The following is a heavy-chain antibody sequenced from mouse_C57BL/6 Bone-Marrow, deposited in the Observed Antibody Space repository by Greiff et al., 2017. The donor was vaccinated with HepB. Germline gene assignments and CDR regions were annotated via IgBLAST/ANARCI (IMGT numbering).Heavy chain of an antibody. CDR2: ISYDGSN. CDR1: GYSITSGYY. D-gene: IGHD1-1*01. Sequence: VQLKESGPGLVKPSQSLSLTCSVTGYSITSGYYWNWIRQFPGNKLEWMGYISYDGSNNYNPSLKNRISITRDTSKNQFFLKLNSVTTEDTATYYCARDYGKEDRDWGQGTLVTVSA. V-gene: IGHV3-6*01. J-gene: IGHJ3*01. CDR3: ARDYGKEDRD.